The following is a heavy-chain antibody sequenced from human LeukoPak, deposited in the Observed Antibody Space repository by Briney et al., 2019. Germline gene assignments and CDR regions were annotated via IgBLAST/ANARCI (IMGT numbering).Heavy chain of an antibody. V-gene: IGHV1-2*02. CDR3: ARAPWGGSYFPRLY. D-gene: IGHD3-16*01. CDR1: GYTFTGCY. Sequence: ASVKVSCKASGYTFTGCYMHWVRQAPGQGLEWMGWINPNSGGTNYAQKFQGRVTMTRDTSISTAYMELSRLRSDDTAVYDCARAPWGGSYFPRLYWGQGTLVTLSS. J-gene: IGHJ4*02. CDR2: INPNSGGT.